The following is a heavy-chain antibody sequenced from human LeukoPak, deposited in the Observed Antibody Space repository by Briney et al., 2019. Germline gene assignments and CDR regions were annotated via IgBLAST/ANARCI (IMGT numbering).Heavy chain of an antibody. CDR3: ARDYGSYYYDSSGYEDAFDI. Sequence: SVKVSCKASGGTFSSYAISWVRQAPGQGLEWMGGIIPIFGTTNYAQKFQGRVTITADESTSTAYMELSSLRSGDTAVYYCARDYGSYYYDSSGYEDAFDIWGQGTMVTVSS. CDR2: IIPIFGTT. V-gene: IGHV1-69*13. D-gene: IGHD3-22*01. CDR1: GGTFSSYA. J-gene: IGHJ3*02.